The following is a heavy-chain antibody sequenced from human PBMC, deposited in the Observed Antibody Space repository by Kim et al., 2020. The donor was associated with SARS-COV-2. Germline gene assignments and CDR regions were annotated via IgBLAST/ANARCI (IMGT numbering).Heavy chain of an antibody. CDR1: GFSFSSYW. J-gene: IGHJ4*02. CDR2: INTDGSST. D-gene: IGHD3-10*01. CDR3: ARDSGRIVDD. Sequence: GGSLRLSCAASGFSFSSYWMHWVRQAPGKGLVWVSRINTDGSSTGYADSVKGRFTISKDNAKNTVYLQMSSLRADDTAVYYCARDSGRIVDDWGQGTLVT. V-gene: IGHV3-74*01.